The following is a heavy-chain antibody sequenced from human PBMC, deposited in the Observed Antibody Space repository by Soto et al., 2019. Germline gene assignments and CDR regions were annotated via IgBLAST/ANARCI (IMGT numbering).Heavy chain of an antibody. Sequence: GGSLRLSCAASGFTFDDFAMCWVRQVPGRGLEWISLVDWDGDTTFYADSVKGRFIISRDNSKNSVYLQMNSLRSDDSAIYYCAKGATVTTHYQYYGMDVWGRGTTVTVSS. CDR2: VDWDGDTT. D-gene: IGHD4-17*01. CDR3: AKGATVTTHYQYYGMDV. J-gene: IGHJ6*02. V-gene: IGHV3-43D*04. CDR1: GFTFDDFA.